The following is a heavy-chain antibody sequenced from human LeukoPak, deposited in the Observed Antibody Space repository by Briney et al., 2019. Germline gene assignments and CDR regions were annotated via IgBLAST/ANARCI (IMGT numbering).Heavy chain of an antibody. D-gene: IGHD5-12*01. CDR1: GFTFSNYW. V-gene: IGHV3-7*01. J-gene: IGHJ4*02. Sequence: GVLRLSCAASGFTFSNYWMSWVRQAPGKGLEWVANIKQDESEKFYVDSVKGRFTISRDNAKNSLYLQMNSLRAEDTAVYYCARDPSGSDFDYWGQGTLVTVSS. CDR3: ARDPSGSDFDY. CDR2: IKQDESEK.